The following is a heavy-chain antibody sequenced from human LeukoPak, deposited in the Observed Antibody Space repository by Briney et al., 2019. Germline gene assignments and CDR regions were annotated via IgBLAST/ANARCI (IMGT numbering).Heavy chain of an antibody. D-gene: IGHD3-10*01. Sequence: PSGTLSLTGTVSGGSISSYDWSWIRQPPGKGLEGMGYIYYSGSTNYNPSLKSRVTISVDTSKNQFSLKLSSVTAADTAVYYCASGGLFGDQHYYFDYWGQGTLVTVSS. J-gene: IGHJ4*02. CDR1: GGSISSYD. CDR3: ASGGLFGDQHYYFDY. CDR2: IYYSGST. V-gene: IGHV4-59*01.